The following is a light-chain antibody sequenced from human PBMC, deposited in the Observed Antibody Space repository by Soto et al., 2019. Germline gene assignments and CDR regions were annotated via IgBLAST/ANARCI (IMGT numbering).Light chain of an antibody. CDR2: EVN. CDR3: SSYTSSSTLV. J-gene: IGLJ2*01. Sequence: QSALTQPASVSGSPGQSITISCTGTSSDVGNYKYVSWYQQHPGKAPKLMIFEVNNRPSGVSNRFSGSKSGNTASLAISGLQAEDEADYYCSSYTSSSTLVFGGGTKGTVL. V-gene: IGLV2-14*01. CDR1: SSDVGNYKY.